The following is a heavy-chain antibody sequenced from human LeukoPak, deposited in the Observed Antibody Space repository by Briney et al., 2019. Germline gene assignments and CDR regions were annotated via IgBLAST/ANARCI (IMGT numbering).Heavy chain of an antibody. CDR2: LHISGST. CDR3: ARDLDPNSRSGFDP. D-gene: IGHD6-13*01. V-gene: IGHV4-4*07. J-gene: IGHJ5*02. CDR1: GGSISSHY. Sequence: SETLSLTCTVSGGSISSHYWSWIRQPAGKGLEWIGRLHISGSTNYNPSLTSRVTMSADRAKSQLSLKLRSVTAADTAVYYCARDLDPNSRSGFDPWGQGILVTVSS.